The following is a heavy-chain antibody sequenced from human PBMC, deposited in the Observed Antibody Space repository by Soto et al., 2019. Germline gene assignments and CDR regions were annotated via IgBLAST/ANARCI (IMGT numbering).Heavy chain of an antibody. CDR3: AGDAPPADY. V-gene: IGHV1-18*01. CDR1: GYTFTSYA. Sequence: QVQLVQSGAEVKKPGASVKVSCKASGYTFTSYAISWVRQAPGQGLEWMGWISAYNGNTNYAQKLQGRVTMTPCTSTSTAYMELRSLRSDDTDVYCWAGDAPPADYWGQGTLVTVSS. CDR2: ISAYNGNT. J-gene: IGHJ4*02.